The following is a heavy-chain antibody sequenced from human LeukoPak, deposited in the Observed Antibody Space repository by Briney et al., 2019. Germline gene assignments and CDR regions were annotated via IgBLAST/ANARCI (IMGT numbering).Heavy chain of an antibody. D-gene: IGHD1-26*01. Sequence: ASVRVSCKASGYTFTSYHMNWVRQASGQGLEWMGWMNPNSGDTGYAQKFQGRVSMTRDTSISTAYMELSSLRSEDTAVYYCARGEWELTFDPWGQGTLVTVSS. CDR3: ARGEWELTFDP. CDR1: GYTFTSYH. V-gene: IGHV1-8*01. CDR2: MNPNSGDT. J-gene: IGHJ5*02.